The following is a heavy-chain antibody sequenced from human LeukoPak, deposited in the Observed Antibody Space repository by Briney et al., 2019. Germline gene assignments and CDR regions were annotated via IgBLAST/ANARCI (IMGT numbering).Heavy chain of an antibody. Sequence: GESLKISCKGSGYRLPSYWIGWVRQMPGKGLEWMGIIYPGDSDTRYSPSFQGQVTISADRSISTAYLQWSSLKASDTAMFYCARSSWLGQQYYFDFWGQGTLVTVSS. CDR1: GYRLPSYW. CDR3: ARSSWLGQQYYFDF. J-gene: IGHJ4*02. CDR2: IYPGDSDT. D-gene: IGHD6-19*01. V-gene: IGHV5-51*01.